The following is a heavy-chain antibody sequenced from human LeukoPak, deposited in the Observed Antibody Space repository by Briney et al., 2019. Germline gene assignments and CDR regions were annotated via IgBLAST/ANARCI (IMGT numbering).Heavy chain of an antibody. V-gene: IGHV3-23*01. CDR3: AKAWMFAKNYYYYIDV. CDR2: ISGSGGPT. CDR1: GFTFSNYW. J-gene: IGHJ6*03. Sequence: GGSLRLSCAASGFTFSNYWMYWVRQAPGKGLEWVSGISGSGGPTYYADSVKGRFTISRDNSKNTLFLQMNSLRAEDTAVYYCAKAWMFAKNYYYYIDVWGKGTTVTVSS. D-gene: IGHD3-10*02.